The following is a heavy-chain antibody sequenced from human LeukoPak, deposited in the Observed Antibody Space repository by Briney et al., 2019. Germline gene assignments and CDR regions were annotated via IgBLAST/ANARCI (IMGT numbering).Heavy chain of an antibody. CDR2: ISAYNGNT. Sequence: ASVKVSCKASGYTFTSYGISWVRQAPGQGLEWMGWISAYNGNTNYAQKLQGRVTMTTDTSTSTAYMELRSLRSDDTAVYYCARETDYYDSSGYSYCFDYWGQGTLVTVSS. V-gene: IGHV1-18*01. CDR3: ARETDYYDSSGYSYCFDY. J-gene: IGHJ4*02. CDR1: GYTFTSYG. D-gene: IGHD3-22*01.